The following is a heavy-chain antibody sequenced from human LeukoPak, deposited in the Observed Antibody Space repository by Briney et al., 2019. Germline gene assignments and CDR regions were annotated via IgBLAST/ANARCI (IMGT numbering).Heavy chain of an antibody. J-gene: IGHJ3*01. CDR1: GGSTSSSSYY. CDR2: IYHSGST. D-gene: IGHD3-3*01. Sequence: PSETLSLTCTVSGGSTSSSSYYWGWIRQPPGKGLEWIGSIYHSGSTYYNPSLKSRVTISVDTSKNQFSLKLSSVTAADTAVYYCASRIFGVVNWGQGTMVTVSS. CDR3: ASRIFGVVN. V-gene: IGHV4-39*01.